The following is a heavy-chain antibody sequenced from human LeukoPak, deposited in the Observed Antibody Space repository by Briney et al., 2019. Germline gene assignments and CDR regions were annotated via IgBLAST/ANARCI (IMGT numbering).Heavy chain of an antibody. J-gene: IGHJ4*02. Sequence: SEALSLTCSASGGSISSSSYYWCWIRHPPGNALDWIGSIYYSRSTYYNPSLKSRVTISVDMSKNQFSLKLSSVTAADTAVYYCARSTVGVTAIDYWGQGTLVTVSS. CDR3: ARSTVGVTAIDY. CDR2: IYYSRST. D-gene: IGHD2-21*02. V-gene: IGHV4-39*01. CDR1: GGSISSSSYY.